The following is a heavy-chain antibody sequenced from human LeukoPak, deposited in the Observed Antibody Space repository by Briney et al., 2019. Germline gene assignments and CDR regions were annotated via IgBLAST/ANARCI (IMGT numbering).Heavy chain of an antibody. CDR1: GFTVSSSY. D-gene: IGHD4/OR15-4a*01. J-gene: IGHJ4*02. CDR3: ARGGGGNYRDY. CDR2: IYSGGTT. V-gene: IGHV3-66*02. Sequence: PGGSLRLSCAASGFTVSSSYMSWVRQAPGKGLEWVSVIYSGGTTYYADSVKGRFTISRDNSKNTLYLQMNSLRVEDTAVYYCARGGGGNYRDYWGQGTLVTFPS.